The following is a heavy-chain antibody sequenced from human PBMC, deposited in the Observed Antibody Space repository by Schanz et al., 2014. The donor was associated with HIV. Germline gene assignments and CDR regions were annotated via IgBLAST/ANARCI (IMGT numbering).Heavy chain of an antibody. Sequence: EVQLVESGGGVVQPGRSLRLSCAVSGFRFSSHAMTWVRQAPGKGLEWVSGISISGETTYYADSVKGRFTISRDNSKNTLYLQMNSLRAEDTAVYYCARVANWDYYGMDVWGRGTTVIVSS. J-gene: IGHJ6*02. CDR2: ISISGETT. CDR3: ARVANWDYYGMDV. V-gene: IGHV3-23*04. D-gene: IGHD3-16*01. CDR1: GFRFSSHA.